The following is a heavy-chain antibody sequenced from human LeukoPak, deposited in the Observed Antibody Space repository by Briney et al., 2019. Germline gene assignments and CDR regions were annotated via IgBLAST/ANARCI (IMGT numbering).Heavy chain of an antibody. V-gene: IGHV3-23*01. CDR2: TTTSGGSA. CDR3: AKDAAYYDFWSGYFSFDS. CDR1: GFTFSSFA. Sequence: GGSLRLSCAASGFTFSSFAMSWVRQGPGKGLEWVSGTTTSGGSAYYAGSVKGRFTISRDNSKNTLYLQMNSLRTEDTAVYYCAKDAAYYDFWSGYFSFDSWGQGTLVTVSS. D-gene: IGHD3-3*01. J-gene: IGHJ4*02.